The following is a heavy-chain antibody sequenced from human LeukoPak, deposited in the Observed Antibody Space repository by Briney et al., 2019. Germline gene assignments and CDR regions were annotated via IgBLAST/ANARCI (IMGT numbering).Heavy chain of an antibody. Sequence: GGSLRLSCAASGFTVSSNYMSWVRQAPGKGLEWVSVIYSGGSTYYADSVKGRFTISRHNSKNTLYLQMNSLRAEDTAVYYCAKDRARIAAAGTVNWGQGTLVTVSS. CDR1: GFTVSSNY. D-gene: IGHD6-13*01. V-gene: IGHV3-53*01. CDR3: AKDRARIAAAGTVN. CDR2: IYSGGST. J-gene: IGHJ4*02.